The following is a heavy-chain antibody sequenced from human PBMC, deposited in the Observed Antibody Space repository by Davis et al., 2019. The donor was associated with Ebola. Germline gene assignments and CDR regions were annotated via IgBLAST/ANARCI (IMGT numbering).Heavy chain of an antibody. CDR1: GYSFTSYW. CDR3: ARQRAAFGELDLWFDP. Sequence: PGGSLRLSCKGSGYSFTSYWIGWVRQMPGKGLEWMGIIYPGDSDTRYSPSFQGQVTISADKSISTAYLQWSSLKASDTAMYYCARQRAAFGELDLWFDPWGQGTLVTVSS. J-gene: IGHJ5*02. CDR2: IYPGDSDT. D-gene: IGHD3-10*01. V-gene: IGHV5-51*01.